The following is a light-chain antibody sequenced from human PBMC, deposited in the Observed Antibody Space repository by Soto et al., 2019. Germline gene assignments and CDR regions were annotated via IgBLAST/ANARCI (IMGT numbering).Light chain of an antibody. CDR2: GAS. V-gene: IGKV3-15*01. CDR1: QTVSSN. J-gene: IGKJ5*01. Sequence: EIVMTQSPATLSVSPGERATLSCRASQTVSSNLAWYQQKPGQAPRLLIYGASTRAPGIPARFSGSGSGTEFTLTINSLQSEDFVVYYCQQYNNWPITFGQGTRLQIK. CDR3: QQYNNWPIT.